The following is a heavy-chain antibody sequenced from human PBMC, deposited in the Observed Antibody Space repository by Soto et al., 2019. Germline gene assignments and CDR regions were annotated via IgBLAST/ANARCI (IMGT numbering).Heavy chain of an antibody. V-gene: IGHV1-2*02. CDR3: ARSLTEGYCTITGCYTRPLYGMDV. D-gene: IGHD2-2*02. Sequence: SVKVSCKASGYTFSGYYIHWLRQAPGQGLERMGWINPNSGGTNYAQKFQGRVTVTRDTPTSTAYMELSRLTSDDTAVYYCARSLTEGYCTITGCYTRPLYGMDVWGQGTTVTVSS. CDR2: INPNSGGT. CDR1: GYTFSGYY. J-gene: IGHJ6*02.